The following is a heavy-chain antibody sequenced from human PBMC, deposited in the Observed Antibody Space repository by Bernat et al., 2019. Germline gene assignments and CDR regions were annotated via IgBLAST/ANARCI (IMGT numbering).Heavy chain of an antibody. Sequence: QVQLVESGGGLVKPGGSLRLSCAASGFTFSDYYMSWIRQAPGKGLEWVSYISSSSSYTNYADSVKGRFTISRDNAKNSLYLQMNSLRAEDTAVYYWARLPIIHYDISGYRRNLWYFDLWGRGTMVTVSS. D-gene: IGHD3-22*01. CDR1: GFTFSDYY. CDR3: ARLPIIHYDISGYRRNLWYFDL. CDR2: ISSSSSYT. J-gene: IGHJ2*01. V-gene: IGHV3-11*05.